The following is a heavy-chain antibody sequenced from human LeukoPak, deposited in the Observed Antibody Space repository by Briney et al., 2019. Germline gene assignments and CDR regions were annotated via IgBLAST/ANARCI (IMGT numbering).Heavy chain of an antibody. CDR2: IYYSGST. CDR1: GGSISSYY. J-gene: IGHJ4*02. D-gene: IGHD4-17*01. V-gene: IGHV4-59*01. CDR3: AGRTTVTTPFDY. Sequence: SETLSLTCTVSGGSISSYYWSWIRQPPGKGLEWIGYIYYSGSTNYNPSLKSRVTISVDTSKNQFSLKLSSVTAADTAVYYCAGRTTVTTPFDYWAREPWSPSPQ.